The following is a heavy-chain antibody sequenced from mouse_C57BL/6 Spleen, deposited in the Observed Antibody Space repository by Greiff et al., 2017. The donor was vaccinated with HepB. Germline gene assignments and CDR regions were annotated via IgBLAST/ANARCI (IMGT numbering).Heavy chain of an antibody. D-gene: IGHD2-1*01. V-gene: IGHV1-69*01. Sequence: QVQLQQPGAELVMPGASVKLSCKASGYTFTSYWMHWVKQRPGQGLEWIGEIDPSDSYTNYNQKFKGKSTLTVDKSSSTAYMQLSSLTSEDSAVYYCARYGSTDGPGYFDYWGQGTTLTVSS. CDR2: IDPSDSYT. CDR3: ARYGSTDGPGYFDY. CDR1: GYTFTSYW. J-gene: IGHJ2*01.